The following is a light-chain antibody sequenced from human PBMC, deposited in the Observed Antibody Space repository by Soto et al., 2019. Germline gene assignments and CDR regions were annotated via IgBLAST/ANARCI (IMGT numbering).Light chain of an antibody. CDR2: GAS. Sequence: EIVLTQSPGTLSLSPGERATLSCRASQSVSSSFLAWYQQKPGQAPSLLIYGASSRATGIPDRFSGRGSGTDFTLTISRLEPEDFAVYYCQQYNNWWTFGQGTKVEIK. J-gene: IGKJ1*01. CDR3: QQYNNWWT. V-gene: IGKV3-20*01. CDR1: QSVSSSF.